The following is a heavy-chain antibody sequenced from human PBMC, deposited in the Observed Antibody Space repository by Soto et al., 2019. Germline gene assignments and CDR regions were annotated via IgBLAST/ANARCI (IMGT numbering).Heavy chain of an antibody. D-gene: IGHD6-6*01. V-gene: IGHV4-30-4*01. CDR1: GGSISSGDYY. J-gene: IGHJ5*02. Sequence: QVQLQESGPGLVKPSQTLSLTCTVSGGSISSGDYYWSWIRQPPGQGLEWIGYIYHSGTTYYNPSLKSRVTISLDTSKTQFSLKLSSVTAAATAVYYCARERPDGARLDPWGQGTLVTVSS. CDR3: ARERPDGARLDP. CDR2: IYHSGTT.